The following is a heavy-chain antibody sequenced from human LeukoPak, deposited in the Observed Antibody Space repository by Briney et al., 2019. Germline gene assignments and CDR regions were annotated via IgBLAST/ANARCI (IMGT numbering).Heavy chain of an antibody. V-gene: IGHV1-18*01. Sequence: ASVKVSCKASGGTFSSYAISWVRQAPGQGLEWMGWISAYNGNTNYAQKLQGRVTMTTDTSTSTAYMELRSLRSDDTAVYYCARDWESGSSGWSWGGPPNWFDPWGQGTLVTVSS. CDR3: ARDWESGSSGWSWGGPPNWFDP. D-gene: IGHD6-19*01. CDR1: GGTFSSYA. CDR2: ISAYNGNT. J-gene: IGHJ5*02.